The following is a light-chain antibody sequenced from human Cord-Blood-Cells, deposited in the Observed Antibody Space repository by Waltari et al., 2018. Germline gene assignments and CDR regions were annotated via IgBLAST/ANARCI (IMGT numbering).Light chain of an antibody. V-gene: IGLV2-23*02. J-gene: IGLJ2*01. CDR3: CSYAGSSTLV. Sequence: QSALTPPASVSGSPGQSIPISCTGTRTDVGSSNLVFRYQQHPGKAPKPMSYEVSKRPSGVSNRFSGSKSGNTASLTISGLQAEDEADYYCCSYAGSSTLVFGGGTKLTVL. CDR1: RTDVGSSNL. CDR2: EVS.